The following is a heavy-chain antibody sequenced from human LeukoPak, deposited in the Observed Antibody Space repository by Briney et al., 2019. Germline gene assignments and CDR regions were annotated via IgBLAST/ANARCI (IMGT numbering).Heavy chain of an antibody. V-gene: IGHV3-23*01. D-gene: IGHD3-22*01. CDR3: AKRGVVIRVILVGFHKEAYYFDS. Sequence: GGSLRLSCAASGFTVSSNYMSWVRQAPGKGLEWVAGISGSGGSTNYAGSVKGRFTISRDNRKNTLYLQMNSLRVEDTAVYFCAKRGVVIRVILVGFHKEAYYFDSWGQGALVTVSS. CDR2: ISGSGGST. J-gene: IGHJ4*02. CDR1: GFTVSSNY.